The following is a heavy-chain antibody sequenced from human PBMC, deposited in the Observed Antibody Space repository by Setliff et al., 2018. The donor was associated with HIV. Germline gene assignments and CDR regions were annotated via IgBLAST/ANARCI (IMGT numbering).Heavy chain of an antibody. J-gene: IGHJ4*02. CDR2: IYPGDSDT. CDR3: ARHLRSPYDSSGYYQDY. V-gene: IGHV5-51*01. CDR1: GYSFTSYW. Sequence: GESLKISCKGSGYSFTSYWIGWVRQMPGKGLEWMGIIYPGDSDTRYSPSFQGQVTISADKSISTAYLQWSSLRASDTAMYYCARHLRSPYDSSGYYQDYWGQGTLVTVSS. D-gene: IGHD3-22*01.